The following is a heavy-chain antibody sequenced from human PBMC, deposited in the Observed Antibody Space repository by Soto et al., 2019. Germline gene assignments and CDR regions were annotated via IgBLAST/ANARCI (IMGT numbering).Heavy chain of an antibody. CDR2: INHSGST. J-gene: IGHJ4*02. V-gene: IGHV4-34*01. CDR3: AGNLDCSSTSCYRTDPYFDY. D-gene: IGHD2-2*02. CDR1: GGSFSGYY. Sequence: QVQLQQWGAGLLKPSETLSLTCAVYGGSFSGYYWSWIRQPPGKGLEWIGEINHSGSTNYNPSLKSRVTISVDTSKNQFSLKLSSVTAADTAVYYCAGNLDCSSTSCYRTDPYFDYWGQGTLVTVSS.